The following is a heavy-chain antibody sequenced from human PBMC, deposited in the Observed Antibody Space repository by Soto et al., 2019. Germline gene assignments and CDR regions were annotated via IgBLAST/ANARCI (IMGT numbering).Heavy chain of an antibody. V-gene: IGHV1-69*12. J-gene: IGHJ5*02. CDR1: GGTFSSYA. Sequence: QVPLVQSGAEVKKPGSSVKVSCKASGGTFSSYAISWVRQAPGQGLEWMGGIIPIFGTANYAQKFQGRVTITADESTSTAYMELSSLRSEDTAVYYCARVLRELLWFGELRWFDPWGQGTLVTVSS. D-gene: IGHD3-10*01. CDR3: ARVLRELLWFGELRWFDP. CDR2: IIPIFGTA.